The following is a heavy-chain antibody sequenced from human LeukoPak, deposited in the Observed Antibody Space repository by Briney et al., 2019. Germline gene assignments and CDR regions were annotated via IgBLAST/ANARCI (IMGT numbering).Heavy chain of an antibody. Sequence: GGSLSLSCAASGFTFSSYSMNWVRQAPGKGLEWVSSIISSTSYTYYADSVKGRFTISRDNAKNSLYLQMNSLSAEDTAVYYCARDRESRWYCSSTSCSYFDYWGQGTLVTVSS. CDR2: IISSTSYT. CDR3: ARDRESRWYCSSTSCSYFDY. V-gene: IGHV3-21*01. J-gene: IGHJ4*02. D-gene: IGHD2-2*01. CDR1: GFTFSSYS.